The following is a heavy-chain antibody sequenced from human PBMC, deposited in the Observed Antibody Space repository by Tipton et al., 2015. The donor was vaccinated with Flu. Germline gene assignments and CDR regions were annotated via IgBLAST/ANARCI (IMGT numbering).Heavy chain of an antibody. V-gene: IGHV4-39*07. CDR2: IYYSGST. D-gene: IGHD3-22*01. Sequence: TLSLTCTVSGDSISSSSYYWGWIRQPPGEGLEWIGSIYYSGSTYYNPSLESRVTISLDTSKKRFSLKLSSVTAADMAVYYCARQKGGISSGYYYYFDYWGQGTLVTVSS. CDR1: GDSISSSSYY. CDR3: ARQKGGISSGYYYYFDY. J-gene: IGHJ4*02.